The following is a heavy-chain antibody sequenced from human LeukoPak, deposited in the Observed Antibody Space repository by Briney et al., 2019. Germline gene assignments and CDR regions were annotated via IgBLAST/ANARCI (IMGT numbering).Heavy chain of an antibody. Sequence: GESLKISCKGSGYSFTSYWISWVRQMPGKGLEWMGRIDPSDSYTNYSPSFQGQVTISADKSISTVYVQWGSLKASDTAMYYCARQPGAGWFDPWGQGTLVTVSS. CDR1: GYSFTSYW. CDR3: ARQPGAGWFDP. D-gene: IGHD3-10*01. J-gene: IGHJ5*02. V-gene: IGHV5-10-1*04. CDR2: IDPSDSYT.